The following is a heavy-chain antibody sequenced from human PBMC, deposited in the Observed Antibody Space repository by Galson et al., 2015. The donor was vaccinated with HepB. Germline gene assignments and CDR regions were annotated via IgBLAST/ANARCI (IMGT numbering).Heavy chain of an antibody. CDR1: GYTFTGYY. CDR2: INPNSGGT. J-gene: IGHJ5*02. V-gene: IGHV1-2*06. CDR3: ARDPRVSSTSWQRGWFDP. Sequence: SVKVSCKASGYTFTGYYMHWVRQAPGQGLEWMGRINPNSGGTNYAQKFQGRVTMTRDTSISTAYMELSRLRSDDTAVYYCARDPRVSSTSWQRGWFDPWGQGTLVTVSS. D-gene: IGHD2-2*01.